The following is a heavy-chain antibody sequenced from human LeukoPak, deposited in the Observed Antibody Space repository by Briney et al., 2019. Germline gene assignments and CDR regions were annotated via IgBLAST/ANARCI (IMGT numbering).Heavy chain of an antibody. Sequence: ASVKVSCKASGYTFTGYDMHWVRQAPGQGLEWMGWINPNSVGTNYAQKLQGRCTMTRDTSISTAYMELSRLRSDDTAVYYCARDLADGSGSYYDYWGQGTLVTVSS. CDR3: ARDLADGSGSYYDY. D-gene: IGHD3-10*01. V-gene: IGHV1-2*02. CDR1: GYTFTGYD. CDR2: INPNSVGT. J-gene: IGHJ4*02.